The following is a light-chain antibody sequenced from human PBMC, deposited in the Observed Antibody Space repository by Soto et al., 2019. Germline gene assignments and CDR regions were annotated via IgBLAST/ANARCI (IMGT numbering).Light chain of an antibody. Sequence: QTVVTQGPSFSVSPGGTVTLTCGLSSGSVSTNYYPSWYQQTPGQAPRTLIYSTNTRSSGVPDRFSGSILGNKAALTITGAQADDESDYYCVLYMGSGIWVFGGGTKLTVL. CDR2: STN. CDR1: SGSVSTNYY. V-gene: IGLV8-61*01. CDR3: VLYMGSGIWV. J-gene: IGLJ3*02.